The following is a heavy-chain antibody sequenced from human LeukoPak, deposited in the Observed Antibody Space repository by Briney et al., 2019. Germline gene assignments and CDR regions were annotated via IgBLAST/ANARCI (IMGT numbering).Heavy chain of an antibody. V-gene: IGHV3-30*04. Sequence: PGGSLRLSCAASGISFSRYAMHRVRQAPGKGLEWVAVISYDGSTEYYADSVKGRFTISRDNSKNTLYVQMNSLRVDDTAVYYCVRDGYCGSASCRGWFDPWGQGTLVTVSS. CDR3: VRDGYCGSASCRGWFDP. CDR2: ISYDGSTE. J-gene: IGHJ5*02. D-gene: IGHD2-2*03. CDR1: GISFSRYA.